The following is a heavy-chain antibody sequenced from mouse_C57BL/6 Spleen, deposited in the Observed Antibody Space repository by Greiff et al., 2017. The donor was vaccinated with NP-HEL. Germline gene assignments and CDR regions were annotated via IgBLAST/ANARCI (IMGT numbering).Heavy chain of an antibody. CDR2: INPGSGGT. V-gene: IGHV1-54*01. D-gene: IGHD2-4*01. Sequence: VQLQQSGAELVRPGTSVKVSCKASGYAFTNYLIEWVKQRPGQGLEWIGVINPGSGGTNYNEKFKGKATLTADKSSSTAYMQLSSLTSEDSAVYFCAREDAYDYDGEYYYAMDYWGQGTSVTVSS. CDR3: AREDAYDYDGEYYYAMDY. CDR1: GYAFTNYL. J-gene: IGHJ4*01.